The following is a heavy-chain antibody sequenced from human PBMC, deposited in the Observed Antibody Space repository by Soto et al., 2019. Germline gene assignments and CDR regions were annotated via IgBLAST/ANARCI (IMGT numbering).Heavy chain of an antibody. CDR3: VKERDSFSHPWQEFDS. V-gene: IGHV3-13*01. CDR2: IDTAGDT. CDR1: GFTLSSYD. D-gene: IGHD2-15*01. J-gene: IGHJ4*02. Sequence: PGGSLRLSCAASGFTLSSYDMHWVRQPIGKGLEWVSAIDTAGDTYYSDSVKGRFTISRESARNSLYLQLDSLTAEDTAVYYCVKERDSFSHPWQEFDSWGQGTPVTVSS.